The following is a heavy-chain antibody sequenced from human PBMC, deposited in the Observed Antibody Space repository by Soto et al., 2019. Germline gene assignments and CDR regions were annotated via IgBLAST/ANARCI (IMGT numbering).Heavy chain of an antibody. CDR2: IYYSGST. Sequence: SETLSHTSTVSGASIRSGGYNWCWIRQHPGKGLEWIGYIYYSGSTYYNPSLKSRVTISVDTSKNQFSLELTSVTAADTAVYYCARAGDWKLDYWGRGILVTVSS. D-gene: IGHD1-1*01. CDR3: ARAGDWKLDY. V-gene: IGHV4-31*03. CDR1: GASIRSGGYN. J-gene: IGHJ4*02.